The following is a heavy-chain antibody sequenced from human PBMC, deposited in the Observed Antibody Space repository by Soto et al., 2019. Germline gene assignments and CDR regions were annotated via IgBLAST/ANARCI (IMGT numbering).Heavy chain of an antibody. CDR1: GFTFSSYG. V-gene: IGHV3-30*18. CDR2: ISYDGSNK. D-gene: IGHD5-18*01. Sequence: QVQLVESGGGVVQPGRSLRLSCAASGFTFSSYGMHWVRQAPGKGLEWVAIISYDGSNKYYADSVKGRFTISRDTSKNTLFLQMNSLRAEDTAVYYCAKAGQAMVRFRGSEYYAMDVWGQGTTVTLSS. J-gene: IGHJ6*02. CDR3: AKAGQAMVRFRGSEYYAMDV.